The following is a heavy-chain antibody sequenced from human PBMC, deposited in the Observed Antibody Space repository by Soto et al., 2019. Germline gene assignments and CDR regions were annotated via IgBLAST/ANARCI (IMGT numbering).Heavy chain of an antibody. J-gene: IGHJ4*02. CDR3: AIHRLGATPRHFAY. D-gene: IGHD1-26*01. CDR2: IYYSGST. V-gene: IGHV4-39*01. CDR1: GGSISSSSYY. Sequence: PSETLSLTCTVSGGSISSSSYYWGWIRQPPGKGLEWIGSIYYSGSTYYNPSLKSRVTISVDTSKDQFSLKLSSVTAADTAVYYCAIHRLGATPRHFAYWGQGTLVTVSA.